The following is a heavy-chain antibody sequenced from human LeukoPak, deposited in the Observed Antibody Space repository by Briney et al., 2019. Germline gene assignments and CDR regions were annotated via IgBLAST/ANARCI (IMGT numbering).Heavy chain of an antibody. CDR3: AREGYSYGYYFDY. CDR2: IYHRGST. V-gene: IGHV4-38-2*02. D-gene: IGHD5-18*01. CDR1: GYSLSSGYD. J-gene: IGHJ4*02. Sequence: PSETLSLTCAVSGYSLSSGYDWGWIRHPPGKGLGWIGSIYHRGSTYYNPSLKSRVTISVDTSKNQFSLKLSSVTAADTAVYYCAREGYSYGYYFDYWGQGTLVTVSS.